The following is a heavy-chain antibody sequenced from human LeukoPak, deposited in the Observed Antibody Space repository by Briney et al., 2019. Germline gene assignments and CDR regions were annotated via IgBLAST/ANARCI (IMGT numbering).Heavy chain of an antibody. CDR3: ARDLLVGGSGYHY. CDR1: EFTFSSYA. J-gene: IGHJ4*02. Sequence: GGSLRLSCAASEFTFSSYAMSWVRQAPGKGLEWVSAISGSGGSTYYADSVKGRFTISRDNAKNSLYLQMDSLRAEDTAVYYCARDLLVGGSGYHYWGQGTLVTVSS. V-gene: IGHV3-23*01. CDR2: ISGSGGST. D-gene: IGHD3-22*01.